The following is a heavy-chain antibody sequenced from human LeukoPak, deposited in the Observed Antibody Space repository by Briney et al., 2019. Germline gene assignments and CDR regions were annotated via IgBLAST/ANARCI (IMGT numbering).Heavy chain of an antibody. CDR1: GGSFSGYY. D-gene: IGHD1-1*01. V-gene: IGHV4-30-4*08. J-gene: IGHJ4*02. CDR2: ISYTGIT. Sequence: SETLSLTCAVYGGSFSGYYWSWIRQAPGKGLEWIGYISYTGITYYNPSLKSRLTISVDTSKNQFSLKLTSVTAADTAVYYCARTWIPTPLDYWGQGTLVTVSS. CDR3: ARTWIPTPLDY.